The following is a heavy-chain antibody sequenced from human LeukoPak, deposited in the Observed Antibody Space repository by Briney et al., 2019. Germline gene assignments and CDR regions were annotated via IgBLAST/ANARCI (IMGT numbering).Heavy chain of an antibody. V-gene: IGHV4-61*02. CDR1: GGSISSGSYY. D-gene: IGHD3-10*01. CDR3: ACVRGVIYPYYMDV. CDR2: IYTSGST. Sequence: SETLSLTCTVSGGSISSGSYYWSWIRQPAGKGLEWIGRIYTSGSTNYNPSLKSRVTISVDTSKNQFSLKLNSVTAADTAVYYCACVRGVIYPYYMDVWGKGTTVTISS. J-gene: IGHJ6*03.